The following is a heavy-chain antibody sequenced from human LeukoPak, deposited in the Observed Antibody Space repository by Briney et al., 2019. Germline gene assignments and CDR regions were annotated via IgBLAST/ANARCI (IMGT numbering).Heavy chain of an antibody. V-gene: IGHV1-2*02. CDR2: INPNSGGT. J-gene: IGHJ4*02. Sequence: ASVKVSCKASGYTFTGYYMHWVRQAPGQGLEWMGWINPNSGGTNYAQKFQGRVTMTRDTSISTAYLQWSSLKASDTAMYYCARRSVYGDYDPTFDYWGQGTLVTVSS. CDR3: ARRSVYGDYDPTFDY. CDR1: GYTFTGYY. D-gene: IGHD4-17*01.